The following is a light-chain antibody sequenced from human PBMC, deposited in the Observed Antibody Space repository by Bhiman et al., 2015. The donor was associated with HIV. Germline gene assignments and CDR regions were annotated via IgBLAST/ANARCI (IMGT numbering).Light chain of an antibody. CDR3: QSAASSATYEV. J-gene: IGLJ2*01. V-gene: IGLV3-25*03. CDR2: QNN. CDR1: KLGEKF. Sequence: SYELAQPPSVSLSPGQTATITCSGDKLGEKFASWYQQKPGQSPILIIYQNNKRASGIPERFSGSSSGTTVTLTISGVQAEDEADYYCQSAASSATYEVFGGGTKLTVL.